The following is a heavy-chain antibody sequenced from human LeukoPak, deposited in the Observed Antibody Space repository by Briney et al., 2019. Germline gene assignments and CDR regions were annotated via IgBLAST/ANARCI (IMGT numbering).Heavy chain of an antibody. V-gene: IGHV1-18*01. D-gene: IGHD4-17*01. Sequence: GASVKVSCKASGYTFTSYGFTWVRQAPGQGLEWMGWISGYNGNTNYAQKLQGRVTMTTDTSTSTAYMGLTSLRSDDTAVYYCAMGETVTTPPRDYWGQGTLVTVSS. J-gene: IGHJ4*02. CDR1: GYTFTSYG. CDR3: AMGETVTTPPRDY. CDR2: ISGYNGNT.